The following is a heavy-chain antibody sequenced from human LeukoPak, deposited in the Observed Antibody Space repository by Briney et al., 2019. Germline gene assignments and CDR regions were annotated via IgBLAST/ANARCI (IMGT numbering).Heavy chain of an antibody. CDR3: ATRGASYYYYMDV. J-gene: IGHJ6*03. Sequence: ASVKASCKASGGTFSSNSINWVRQAPGQGLEWMGGIIPMLGTATYAQKFQGRVTMTADKSTRTAYMDLSRLRSDDTAVYYCATRGASYYYYMDVWGKGTPVTVSS. CDR1: GGTFSSNS. V-gene: IGHV1-69*06. D-gene: IGHD1-26*01. CDR2: IIPMLGTA.